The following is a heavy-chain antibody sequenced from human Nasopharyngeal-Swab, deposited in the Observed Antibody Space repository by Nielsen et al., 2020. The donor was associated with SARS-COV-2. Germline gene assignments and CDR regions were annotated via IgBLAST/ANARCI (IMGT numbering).Heavy chain of an antibody. J-gene: IGHJ4*02. D-gene: IGHD4-17*01. CDR1: GFTFDDYA. Sequence: SLKISCAASGFTFDDYAMHWVRQAPGKGLEWVSGISWNSGSIGYADSVKGRFTISRDNAKNSLYLQMNSLRAEDTALYYCARGRTTVTRWGQGTLVTVSS. CDR2: ISWNSGSI. CDR3: ARGRTTVTR. V-gene: IGHV3-9*01.